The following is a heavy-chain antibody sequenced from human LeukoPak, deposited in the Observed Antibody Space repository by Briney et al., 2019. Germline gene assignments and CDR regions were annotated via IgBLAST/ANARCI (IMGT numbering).Heavy chain of an antibody. CDR1: GFTFSSYS. Sequence: GGSLRLSCAASGFTFSSYSMNWVRQAPGKGLEWVSTINDSGGSSYYADSVKGRFTMSRDNSKNTLYLHMNSLRAEDTAVYYCAKDSSDFYDSGSDYFDYWGQGSLVTVSS. CDR2: INDSGGSS. J-gene: IGHJ4*02. CDR3: AKDSSDFYDSGSDYFDY. D-gene: IGHD3-10*01. V-gene: IGHV3-23*01.